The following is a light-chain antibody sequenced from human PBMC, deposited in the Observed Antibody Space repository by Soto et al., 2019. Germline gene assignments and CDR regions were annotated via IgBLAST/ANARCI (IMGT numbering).Light chain of an antibody. Sequence: EIVLTQSPGTVSLSPGERATLSCRASQSVSTNLAWYQQKPGQAPRLLIYSAFTRATGFPARFSASGSGTEFTLTISSLQSEDFAVYYCQQYYDWPITFGQGTRLEIK. CDR2: SAF. CDR3: QQYYDWPIT. V-gene: IGKV3-15*01. J-gene: IGKJ5*01. CDR1: QSVSTN.